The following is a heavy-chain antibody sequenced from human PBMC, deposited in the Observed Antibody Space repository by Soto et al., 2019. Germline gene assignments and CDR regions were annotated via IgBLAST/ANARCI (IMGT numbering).Heavy chain of an antibody. D-gene: IGHD2-2*01. CDR3: ARDGVYCSSSSCQDFYYYGMDV. CDR2: VYHSGST. J-gene: IGHJ6*02. Sequence: SETLSLTCTVPGGSISSGGYYWSWIRQHPGKGLEWIGYVYHSGSTYYNPSLKSRVTVSVDGSKNQFSLKLSSVTAADTAVYYCARDGVYCSSSSCQDFYYYGMDVWGQGTTLAVSS. V-gene: IGHV4-30-2*01. CDR1: GGSISSGGYY.